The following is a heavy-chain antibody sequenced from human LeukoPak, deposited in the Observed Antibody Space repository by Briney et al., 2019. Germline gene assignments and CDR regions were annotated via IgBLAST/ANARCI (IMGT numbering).Heavy chain of an antibody. V-gene: IGHV1-3*01. CDR3: ARDPDTLSGMPFAS. CDR1: GYTFSTYA. D-gene: IGHD3-9*01. CDR2: INAGNGNT. J-gene: IGHJ4*02. Sequence: ASVKVSCKASGYTFSTYAIQWVRQAPGQGLEWMGWINAGNGNTKYSQNFQGRVTITRDTPASTVYMELSSLRSEDTAVYYCARDPDTLSGMPFASWGQGPWSPSPQ.